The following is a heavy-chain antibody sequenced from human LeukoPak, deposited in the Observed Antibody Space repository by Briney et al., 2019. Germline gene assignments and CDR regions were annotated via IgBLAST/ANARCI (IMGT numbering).Heavy chain of an antibody. J-gene: IGHJ4*02. D-gene: IGHD2-2*01. Sequence: GGSLRLSCAASGFTFSSYAKSWVRQAPGKGLEWVSAISGSGGSTYYADSVKGRFTISRDNSKNTLYLQMNSLRAEDTAVYYCAASIVVVPAAHERSDYWGQGTLVTVSS. V-gene: IGHV3-23*01. CDR2: ISGSGGST. CDR3: AASIVVVPAAHERSDY. CDR1: GFTFSSYA.